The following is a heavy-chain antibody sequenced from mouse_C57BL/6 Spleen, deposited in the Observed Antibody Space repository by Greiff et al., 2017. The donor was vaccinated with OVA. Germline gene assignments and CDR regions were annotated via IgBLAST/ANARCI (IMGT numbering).Heavy chain of an antibody. CDR1: GFNIKDDY. D-gene: IGHD1-1*01. V-gene: IGHV14-4*01. Sequence: VQLQQSGAELVRPGASVKLSCTASGFNIKDDYMHWVKQRPEQGLEWIGWIDPENGDTEYASKFQGKATITADTSSNTAYLQLSSLTSEDTAVYYCTTPGRTYAMDYWGQGTSGTVSS. CDR2: IDPENGDT. CDR3: TTPGRTYAMDY. J-gene: IGHJ4*01.